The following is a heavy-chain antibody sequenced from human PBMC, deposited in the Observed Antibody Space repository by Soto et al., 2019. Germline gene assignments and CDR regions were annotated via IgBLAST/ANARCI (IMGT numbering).Heavy chain of an antibody. V-gene: IGHV3-30-3*01. CDR3: ARDIPFRKQWLVQPAFDI. Sequence: QVQLVESGGGVVQPGRSLRLSCAASGFTFSSYAMHWVRQAPGKGLEWVAVISYDGSNKYYADSVKGRFTISRDNSKNTLYLQMNSLRAEDTAVYYCARDIPFRKQWLVQPAFDIWGQGTMVTVSS. CDR1: GFTFSSYA. D-gene: IGHD6-19*01. J-gene: IGHJ3*02. CDR2: ISYDGSNK.